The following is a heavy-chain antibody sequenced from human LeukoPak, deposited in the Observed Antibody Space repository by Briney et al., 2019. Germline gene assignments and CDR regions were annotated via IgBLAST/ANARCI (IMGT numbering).Heavy chain of an antibody. CDR2: IAHDGRNV. J-gene: IGHJ6*03. CDR1: GFTFSNYA. V-gene: IGHV3-30*04. Sequence: GRSLRLSCAASGFTFSNYAMHWGRRAPGNGLEWVALIAHDGRNVFYTDSVKGRFTISRDNAKNSLYLQMNSLRAEDTAVYYCARDLVGGSYYYYYYMDVWGKGTTVTVSS. D-gene: IGHD1-26*01. CDR3: ARDLVGGSYYYYYYMDV.